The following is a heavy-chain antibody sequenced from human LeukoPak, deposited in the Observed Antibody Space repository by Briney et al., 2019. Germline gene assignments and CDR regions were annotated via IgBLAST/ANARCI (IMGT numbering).Heavy chain of an antibody. Sequence: GGSLRLSCAASGFISSDYDVHWVRQAPGKGLEFVSAITSNGGRTFYANSVKGRFTISRDNSKNALHLQMDSLRADDMAVYYCARGAASGGYDYWGQGALVTVSS. J-gene: IGHJ4*02. D-gene: IGHD3-10*01. V-gene: IGHV3-64*01. CDR2: ITSNGGRT. CDR1: GFISSDYD. CDR3: ARGAASGGYDY.